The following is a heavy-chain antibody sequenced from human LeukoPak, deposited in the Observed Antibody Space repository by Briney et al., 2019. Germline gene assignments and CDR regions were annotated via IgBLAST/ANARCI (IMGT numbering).Heavy chain of an antibody. CDR1: GFTFSSYW. V-gene: IGHV3-74*01. CDR3: ARDRENIVLVPATRNDY. Sequence: GGSLRLSCAASGFTFSSYWMHWVRQAPGKGLVWVSRINSDGSSTSYADSVKGRFTISRDNAKNTLYLQMNSLRAEDTAVYYCARDRENIVLVPATRNDYWGQGTLVTVSS. J-gene: IGHJ4*02. D-gene: IGHD2-2*01. CDR2: INSDGSST.